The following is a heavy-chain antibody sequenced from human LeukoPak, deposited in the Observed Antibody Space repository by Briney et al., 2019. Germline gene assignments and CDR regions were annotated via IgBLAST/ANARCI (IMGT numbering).Heavy chain of an antibody. D-gene: IGHD4-23*01. CDR1: GFTFSSYG. Sequence: GGSLRLSCAASGFTFSSYGMHWVRQAPGRGLEWVAFIRYDGSNKYFADSVKGRFTISRDNSENTLYLQMNSLRAEDTAVYYCAKGRTTVVTSLYFDYWGQGTLVTVSS. J-gene: IGHJ4*02. V-gene: IGHV3-30*02. CDR3: AKGRTTVVTSLYFDY. CDR2: IRYDGSNK.